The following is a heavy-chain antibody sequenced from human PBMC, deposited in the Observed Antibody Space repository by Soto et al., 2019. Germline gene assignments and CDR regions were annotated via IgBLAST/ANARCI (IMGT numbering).Heavy chain of an antibody. D-gene: IGHD5-12*01. Sequence: QVQLVQSGAEVKKPRSSVKVSCKASGGTFSSDAISRVRQAPGQGLEWMGGIIPIFCTANYAQKFQGRVTITADKSTSTAYMELSSLRAEDTAVYYCARDSDIVAYYYCFDPWGQGTLVAFSS. V-gene: IGHV1-69*06. J-gene: IGHJ5*02. CDR2: IIPIFCTA. CDR1: GGTFSSDA. CDR3: ARDSDIVAYYYCFDP.